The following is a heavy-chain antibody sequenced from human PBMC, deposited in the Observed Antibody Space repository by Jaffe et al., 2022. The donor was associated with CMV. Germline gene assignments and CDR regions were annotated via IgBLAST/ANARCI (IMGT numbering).Heavy chain of an antibody. CDR3: ARDRGIQLWSGYYFDY. V-gene: IGHV3-21*01. CDR1: GFTFSSYS. J-gene: IGHJ4*02. D-gene: IGHD5-18*01. CDR2: ISSSSSYI. Sequence: EVQLVESGGGLVKPGGSLRLSCAASGFTFSSYSMNWVRQAPGKGLEWVSSISSSSSYIYYADSVKGRFTISRDNAKNSLYLQMNSLRAEDTAVYYCARDRGIQLWSGYYFDYWGQGTLVTVSS.